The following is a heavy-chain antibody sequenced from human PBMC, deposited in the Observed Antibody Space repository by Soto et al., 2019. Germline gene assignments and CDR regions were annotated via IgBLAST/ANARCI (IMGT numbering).Heavy chain of an antibody. CDR3: TTVSLHFWWGAFDI. D-gene: IGHD2-8*02. CDR2: IRSKADGGTT. V-gene: IGHV3-15*07. CDR1: GFTFSRAW. Sequence: EVQLVESGGGLVKPGGSLRLSCAASGFTFSRAWVNWVRLAPGKGLERVGRIRSKADGGTTDYTAPVEGRFTVSRDDSKNTAYLQMNSLKTEDTAVYYCTTVSLHFWWGAFDIWGLGTMVTVSS. J-gene: IGHJ3*02.